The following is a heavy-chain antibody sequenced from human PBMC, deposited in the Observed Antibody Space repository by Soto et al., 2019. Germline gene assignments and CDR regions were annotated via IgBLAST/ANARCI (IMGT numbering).Heavy chain of an antibody. Sequence: QVQLVQSGAEVKKPGASVKVSCKASGYTFTSYGISWVRQAPGQGLEWMGWISAYNGNTNYAQKLQGRVTMTTDTSTSTAYMELRSLRSDDTAVYYCAREHPPPTHVSKNYYYYGMDVWGQGTTVTVSS. J-gene: IGHJ6*02. CDR3: AREHPPPTHVSKNYYYYGMDV. CDR2: ISAYNGNT. V-gene: IGHV1-18*04. CDR1: GYTFTSYG.